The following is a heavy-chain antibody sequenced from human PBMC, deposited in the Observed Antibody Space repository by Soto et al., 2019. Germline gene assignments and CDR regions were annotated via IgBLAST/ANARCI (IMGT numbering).Heavy chain of an antibody. V-gene: IGHV1-46*01. CDR2: INPSGGST. CDR1: GYTFTSYY. J-gene: IGHJ3*02. Sequence: QVQLVQSGAEVKKPGASVKVSCKASGYTFTSYYMHWVRQAPGQGLEWMGIINPSGGSTSYAQKFQGRVTITRDTSPSTVYMELSSLRSEDTAVYYCARGFGAGTDAFDIWGQGTMVTVSS. D-gene: IGHD6-19*01. CDR3: ARGFGAGTDAFDI.